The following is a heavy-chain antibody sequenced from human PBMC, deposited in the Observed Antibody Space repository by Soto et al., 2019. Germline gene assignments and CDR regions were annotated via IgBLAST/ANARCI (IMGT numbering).Heavy chain of an antibody. J-gene: IGHJ4*02. CDR2: ISGGGGIT. D-gene: IGHD6-25*01. CDR3: AKRIAAYGTRGFDY. V-gene: IGHV3-23*01. CDR1: GFTFSSYS. Sequence: EVQLLESGGGLVQPGGSLRLSCAASGFTFSSYSMSWVRQAPGKGLEWLSVISGGGGITYYADSVKGRFTISRDNSKDTLYLQMNSLRAEDTAEYYCAKRIAAYGTRGFDYWGQGTLVTVSS.